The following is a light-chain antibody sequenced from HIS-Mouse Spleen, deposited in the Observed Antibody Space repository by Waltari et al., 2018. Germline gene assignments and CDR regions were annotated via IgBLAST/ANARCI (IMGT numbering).Light chain of an antibody. V-gene: IGLV2-14*01. J-gene: IGLJ2*01. CDR1: SRDVGVSNY. CDR2: EVS. CDR3: SSYTSSSTLV. Sequence: QSALTQPASVSGSPGQSITISCTGTSRDVGVSNYVSWYQQHPGKAPKLMLYEVSNRPSGVSNRFSGSKSGNTASLTISGLQAEDEADYYCSSYTSSSTLVFGGGTKLTVL.